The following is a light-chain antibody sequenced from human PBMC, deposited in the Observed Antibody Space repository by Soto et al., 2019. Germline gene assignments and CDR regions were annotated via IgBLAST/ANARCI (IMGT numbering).Light chain of an antibody. V-gene: IGLV2-11*01. Sequence: QSVLTQPRSVSGSPGQSVTVSCTGTNSDVGGYNYVSWYQQHPGQAPKLIIYDVTQQPSGVSDRFSGSKSGNTASLTISGLQGDDEADYYCCSYAGSFIYVFGTGTKVTVL. CDR2: DVT. CDR3: CSYAGSFIYV. CDR1: NSDVGGYNY. J-gene: IGLJ1*01.